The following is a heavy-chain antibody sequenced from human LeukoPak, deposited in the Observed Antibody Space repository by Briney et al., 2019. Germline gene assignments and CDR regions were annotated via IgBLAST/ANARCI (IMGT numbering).Heavy chain of an antibody. CDR3: TNNSLDVLTGYYWLIDY. D-gene: IGHD3-9*01. CDR2: ISSRGGST. V-gene: IGHV3-23*01. Sequence: GGSLTLSCTASEFTFSNYATSWVRQAPGKGLEWVSGISSRGGSTYYADSVKRRLTISRDNSKNTLFLQMNILRAEDTAVYHRTNNSLDVLTGYYWLIDYWGQGTLVTVSS. J-gene: IGHJ4*02. CDR1: EFTFSNYA.